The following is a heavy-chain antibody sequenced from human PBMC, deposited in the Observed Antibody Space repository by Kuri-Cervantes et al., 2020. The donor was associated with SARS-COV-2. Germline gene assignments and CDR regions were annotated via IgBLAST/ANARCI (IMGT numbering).Heavy chain of an antibody. D-gene: IGHD3-10*01. Sequence: GESLKISCAASGFTFSDYYMSWIRQAPGKGLEWVSYISSSGSTIYYADSVKGRFTISRDNAKNSLYLQMNSLRAEDTALCYCAKDYYGSGTHAFDIWGQGTMVTVSS. CDR2: ISSSGSTI. CDR1: GFTFSDYY. V-gene: IGHV3-11*01. CDR3: AKDYYGSGTHAFDI. J-gene: IGHJ3*02.